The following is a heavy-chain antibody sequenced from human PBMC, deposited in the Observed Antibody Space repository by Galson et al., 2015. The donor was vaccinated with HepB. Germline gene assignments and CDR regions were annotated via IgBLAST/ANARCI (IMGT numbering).Heavy chain of an antibody. J-gene: IGHJ3*02. CDR1: GFSLSTSGVG. D-gene: IGHD2-2*02. CDR2: IYWDDDK. Sequence: PALVKPTQTLTLTCTFSGFSLSTSGVGVGWIRQPPGKALEWLALIYWDDDKRYSPSLKSRLTITKDTSKSQVVLTMTNMDPVDTATYYCAHSRYCSSTSCYNAFDIWGQGTMVTVSS. CDR3: AHSRYCSSTSCYNAFDI. V-gene: IGHV2-5*02.